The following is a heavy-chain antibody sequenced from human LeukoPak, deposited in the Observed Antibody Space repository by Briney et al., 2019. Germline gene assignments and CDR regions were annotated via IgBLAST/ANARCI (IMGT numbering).Heavy chain of an antibody. J-gene: IGHJ4*02. V-gene: IGHV4-59*01. CDR2: IYYSGST. Sequence: SETLSLTCTVSGGSISSYYWSWIRQPPGKGLEWIGYIYYSGSTNYNPSLKSRVTISVDTSKNQLSLKLSSVTAADTAVYYCARVKAASYYFFDYWGQGTLVTVSS. CDR3: ARVKAASYYFFDY. CDR1: GGSISSYY. D-gene: IGHD3-10*01.